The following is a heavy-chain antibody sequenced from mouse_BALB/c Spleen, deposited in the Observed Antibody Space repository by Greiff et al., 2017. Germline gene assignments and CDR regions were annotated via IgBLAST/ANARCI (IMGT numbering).Heavy chain of an antibody. CDR1: GFTFSSYT. J-gene: IGHJ2*01. V-gene: IGHV5-12-2*01. CDR2: ISNGGGST. D-gene: IGHD1-1*01. CDR3: ARLYGSSYYFDY. Sequence: EVKLVESGGGLVQPGGSLKLSCAASGFTFSSYTMSWVRQTPEKRLEWVAYISNGGGSTYYPDTVKGRFTISRDNAKNTLYLQMSSLKSEDTAMYYCARLYGSSYYFDYWGQGTTLTVSS.